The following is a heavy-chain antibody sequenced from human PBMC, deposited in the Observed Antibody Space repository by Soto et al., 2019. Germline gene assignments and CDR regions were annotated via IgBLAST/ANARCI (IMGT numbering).Heavy chain of an antibody. CDR3: ARGLLYYDILTGTPPLYYYYYMDV. J-gene: IGHJ6*03. CDR2: INHSGST. Sequence: SETLSLTCAFYGVSFSGYYWSWIRQPPGKGLEWIGEINHSGSTNYNPSLKSRVTISVDTSKNQFSLKLSSVTAADTAVYYCARGLLYYDILTGTPPLYYYYYMDVWGKGTTVTVSS. D-gene: IGHD3-9*01. CDR1: GVSFSGYY. V-gene: IGHV4-34*01.